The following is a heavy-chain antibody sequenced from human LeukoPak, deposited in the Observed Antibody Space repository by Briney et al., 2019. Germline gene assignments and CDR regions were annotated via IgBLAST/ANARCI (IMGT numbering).Heavy chain of an antibody. CDR3: AKKASGGMRNYYDSSGYSDY. Sequence: PGGSLRLSCAASGLTFSSYAMSWVRQAPGKGLEWVSSVSGSGTTTYYADSVKGRFTISRDNSKNTLYLQMNSLRAEDTAVYYCAKKASGGMRNYYDSSGYSDYWGQGTLVTVSS. CDR1: GLTFSSYA. CDR2: VSGSGTTT. J-gene: IGHJ4*02. D-gene: IGHD3-22*01. V-gene: IGHV3-23*01.